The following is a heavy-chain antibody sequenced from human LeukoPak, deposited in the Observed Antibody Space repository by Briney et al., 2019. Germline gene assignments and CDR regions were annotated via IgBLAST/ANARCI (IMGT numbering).Heavy chain of an antibody. CDR2: FNHRGST. Sequence: PSETLSLTCTVSGDPMSSSTYYWVWIRQPPGKGPEWIGTFNHRGSTYYNPSLKSRVTMSLDTSKNQFSLNLNSATAADTAVFYCVRKTIGSSYDHWGQGTLVTVSS. CDR1: GDPMSSSTYY. CDR3: VRKTIGSSYDH. J-gene: IGHJ4*02. V-gene: IGHV4-39*01. D-gene: IGHD3-16*01.